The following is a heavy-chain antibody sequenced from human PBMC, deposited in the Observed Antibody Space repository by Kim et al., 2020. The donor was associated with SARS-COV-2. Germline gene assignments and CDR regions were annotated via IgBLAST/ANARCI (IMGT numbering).Heavy chain of an antibody. V-gene: IGHV3-30*04. CDR3: ARVLYYYDSSGYAFWY. Sequence: GGSLRLSCAASGFTFSSSAMHWVRQAPGKGLEWVAVISYDGSNKYYADSVKGRFTISRDNSKNTLYLQMNSLRVEDTAVYYCARVLYYYDSSGYAFWY. CDR1: GFTFSSSA. CDR2: ISYDGSNK. J-gene: IGHJ2*01. D-gene: IGHD3-22*01.